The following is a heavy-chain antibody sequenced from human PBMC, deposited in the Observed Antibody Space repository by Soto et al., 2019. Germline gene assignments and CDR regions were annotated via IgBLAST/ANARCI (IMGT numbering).Heavy chain of an antibody. CDR3: ARGWGYDSSDYYYAY. D-gene: IGHD3-22*01. Sequence: QVQLVQSRAEVRKPGSSVKVSCKASGGTFSRHAISWVRQAPGQGLEWMGGIIPIFGTANHAQKFQGRVTIIADESTSTAYMELSSLRSEDTAIYYCARGWGYDSSDYYYAYWGQGTLVIVSS. V-gene: IGHV1-69*01. J-gene: IGHJ4*02. CDR2: IIPIFGTA. CDR1: GGTFSRHA.